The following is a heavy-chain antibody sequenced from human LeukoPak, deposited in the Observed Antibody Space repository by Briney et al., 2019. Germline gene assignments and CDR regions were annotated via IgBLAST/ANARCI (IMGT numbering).Heavy chain of an antibody. CDR1: GFTFSNYW. Sequence: GGSLRLSCAASGFTFSNYWMHWVRLAPGKGLMWVSRISTDGRFTSYADSVKGRFTISRDNAENTLYLHMSSLRAEDTALYYCARDFLRSPNCPGCWGQGTLVTVSS. V-gene: IGHV3-74*01. CDR3: ARDFLRSPNCPGC. D-gene: IGHD2-2*01. J-gene: IGHJ4*02. CDR2: ISTDGRFT.